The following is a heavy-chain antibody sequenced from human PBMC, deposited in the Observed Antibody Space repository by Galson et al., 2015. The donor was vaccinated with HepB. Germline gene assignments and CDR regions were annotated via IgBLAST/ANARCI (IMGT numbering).Heavy chain of an antibody. CDR2: IFWDDDK. V-gene: IGHV2-5*02. CDR3: AHYTSSSQSYYLDS. Sequence: PALVKPTQTLSLTCSFSGFSLNAPGMGVGWIRQPPGKALEWLALIFWDDDKRYNSSLKTRLTITKDTSRNQVVLTLTNMDPLDTATYYCAHYTSSSQSYYLDSCGHRTLVTVPS. CDR1: GFSLNAPGMG. J-gene: IGHJ4*01. D-gene: IGHD6-6*01.